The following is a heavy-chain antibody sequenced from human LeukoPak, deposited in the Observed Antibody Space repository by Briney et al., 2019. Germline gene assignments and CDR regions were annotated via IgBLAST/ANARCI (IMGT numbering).Heavy chain of an antibody. CDR2: IRPEGTTT. D-gene: IGHD3-9*01. Sequence: EGSLRLSCAASGFTFSTYWMHWVRQAPGKGLVWVSRIRPEGTTTAYADSVKGRFTISRDNAKNTLFLQMNSLSAEDTAVSYCAGDLDWILFDYWGQGTLVTVSS. CDR1: GFTFSTYW. V-gene: IGHV3-74*03. CDR3: AGDLDWILFDY. J-gene: IGHJ4*02.